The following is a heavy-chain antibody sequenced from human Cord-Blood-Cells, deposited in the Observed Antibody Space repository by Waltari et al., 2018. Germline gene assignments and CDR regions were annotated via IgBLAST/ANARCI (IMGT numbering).Heavy chain of an antibody. CDR1: GYTLTSYA. CDR3: ARGESEYGLRIFDIDY. V-gene: IGHV1-3*01. Sequence: QVQLVQSGAEVKKPGASVKVSCKASGYTLTSYAMHWVRQAPGQRLEWMGWVNAGNGNTKYSQKFQGRVTITRDTSASTAYMELSSLRSEDTAVYYCARGESEYGLRIFDIDYWGQGTLVTVSS. J-gene: IGHJ4*02. CDR2: VNAGNGNT. D-gene: IGHD2-15*01.